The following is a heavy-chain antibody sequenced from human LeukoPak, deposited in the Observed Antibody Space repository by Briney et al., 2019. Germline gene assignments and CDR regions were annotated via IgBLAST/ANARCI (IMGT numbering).Heavy chain of an antibody. Sequence: SETLSLTCSVSGVSISSGSNYWGWIRQPPGKTLEWIGSIYSSGNTYYNPSLKSRVIILVGTVKNHFSLNLTSVTAADTAVYYCARSDGYGLVGIWGQGTMVTVSS. D-gene: IGHD3-10*01. CDR3: ARSDGYGLVGI. J-gene: IGHJ3*02. CDR1: GVSISSGSNY. CDR2: IYSSGNT. V-gene: IGHV4-39*07.